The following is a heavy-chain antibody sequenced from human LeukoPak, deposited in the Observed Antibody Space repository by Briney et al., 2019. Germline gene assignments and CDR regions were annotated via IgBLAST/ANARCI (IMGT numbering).Heavy chain of an antibody. CDR3: ARDFVVVVAATPPGDGMDV. D-gene: IGHD2-15*01. V-gene: IGHV3-7*01. CDR2: IRKDGSDI. J-gene: IGHJ6*02. Sequence: PGGSLRLSCAASGFTFSTYWMSWVRQAPGKGLEWVANIRKDGSDIHYVDSVKGRFTISRDNAKNSLYLEMSSLRGEDTALYYCARDFVVVVAATPPGDGMDVWGQGTTVTVSS. CDR1: GFTFSTYW.